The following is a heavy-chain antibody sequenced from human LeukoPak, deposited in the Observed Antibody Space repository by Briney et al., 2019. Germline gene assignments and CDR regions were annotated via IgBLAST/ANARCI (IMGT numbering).Heavy chain of an antibody. CDR1: GYTFTSYG. CDR3: ARDQYSSGWGYYYYYGMDV. D-gene: IGHD6-19*01. V-gene: IGHV1-18*01. J-gene: IGHJ6*02. CDR2: ISAYNGNT. Sequence: ASVKVSCKASGYTFTSYGISWVRQAPGQGLEWMGWISAYNGNTNYAQKLQGRVTMTTDTSTSTAYMELRSLRSDDTAVYYCARDQYSSGWGYYYYYGMDVSGQGTTVTVSS.